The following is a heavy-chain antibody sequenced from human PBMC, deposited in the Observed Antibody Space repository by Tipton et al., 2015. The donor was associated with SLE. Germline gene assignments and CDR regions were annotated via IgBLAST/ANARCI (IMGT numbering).Heavy chain of an antibody. CDR2: IYHSGRT. Sequence: TLSLTCAVYGGSFSGYYWGWIRQSPGKGLEWIGSIYHSGRTYYNPSLKSRVTISVDTSKTQFSLKLRSVTAADTAVYYCARTSGNFPFVHWGQVALVTVSS. CDR3: ARTSGNFPFVH. V-gene: IGHV4-38-2*01. D-gene: IGHD6-19*01. CDR1: GGSFSGYY. J-gene: IGHJ4*02.